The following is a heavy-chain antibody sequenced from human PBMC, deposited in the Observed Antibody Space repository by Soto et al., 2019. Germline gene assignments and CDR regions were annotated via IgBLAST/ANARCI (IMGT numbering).Heavy chain of an antibody. CDR2: ISAYNGNT. CDR3: ARDRGSYALDY. V-gene: IGHV1-18*01. CDR1: GYTFTSYG. Sequence: QVQLVQSGAEVKKPGASVKVSCKASGYTFTSYGIIWVRQAPGQGLEWMGWISAYNGNTHYAQKLQGRVTMTTETSTSTAYMELRSLRYDDTAVYYCARDRGSYALDYWGQGTLVTVSS. D-gene: IGHD1-26*01. J-gene: IGHJ4*02.